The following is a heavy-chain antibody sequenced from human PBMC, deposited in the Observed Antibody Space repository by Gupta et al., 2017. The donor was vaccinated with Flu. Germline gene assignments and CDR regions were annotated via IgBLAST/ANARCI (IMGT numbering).Heavy chain of an antibody. CDR1: GFTFDDYA. CDR2: ISWNSGTI. Sequence: EVQLVESGGGLVQPGRSLRLSCAASGFTFDDYAMHWVRQVPGKGLEWVSGISWNSGTIGYADSVKGRFTISRDNAKNSLYLQMNSLRAEDTALYYCARTAGGYYYGIDVWGQGTTVTVSS. V-gene: IGHV3-9*01. CDR3: ARTAGGYYYGIDV. J-gene: IGHJ6*02. D-gene: IGHD1-1*01.